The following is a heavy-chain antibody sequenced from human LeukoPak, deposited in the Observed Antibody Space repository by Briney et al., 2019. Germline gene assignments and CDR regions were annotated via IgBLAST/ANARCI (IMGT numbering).Heavy chain of an antibody. J-gene: IGHJ6*02. D-gene: IGHD5-18*01. V-gene: IGHV3-74*01. CDR2: INSDGSIT. CDR3: ARDAVDTANAV. Sequence: GGSLRLSCAVSGFTFRTYWMHWVRLAPGKGLVWVSHINSDGSITSYADSVKGRFTISRDNAKNTLYLQMNSLRAEDTAVYYCARDAVDTANAVWGQGTTVTVSS. CDR1: GFTFRTYW.